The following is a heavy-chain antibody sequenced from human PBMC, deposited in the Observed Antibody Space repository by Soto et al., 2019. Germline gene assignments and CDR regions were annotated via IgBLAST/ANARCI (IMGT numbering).Heavy chain of an antibody. D-gene: IGHD3-16*02. V-gene: IGHV5-51*01. J-gene: IGHJ4*02. CDR1: GYSFSNYW. Sequence: EVQLVQSGAEVKKPGESLKIACKVSGYSFSNYWIGWVRQLPGKGLEWMGIIYPGDSDTRYSPSFQGQVTISADTSRTTAYLQWSSLKASDTAMYYCARHPSPPFTYRDGDFWGQGTLVTGSS. CDR2: IYPGDSDT. CDR3: ARHPSPPFTYRDGDF.